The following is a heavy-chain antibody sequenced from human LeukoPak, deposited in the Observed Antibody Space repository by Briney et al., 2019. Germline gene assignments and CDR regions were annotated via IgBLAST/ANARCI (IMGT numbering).Heavy chain of an antibody. CDR2: IKNGGAVK. V-gene: IGHV3-7*03. Sequence: GGSLTLSCPASGFTFSYHWMTWVRQAPGKGLEWVANIKNGGAVKNYVDSVKGRFTISRDNAKNSLYLQMNGLRAEDTAVYYCAKTQRGYWGQGTLVTVSS. J-gene: IGHJ4*02. CDR3: AKTQRGY. D-gene: IGHD2-2*01. CDR1: GFTFSYHW.